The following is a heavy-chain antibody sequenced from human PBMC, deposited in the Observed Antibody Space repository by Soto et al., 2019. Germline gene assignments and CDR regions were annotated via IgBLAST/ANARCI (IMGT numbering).Heavy chain of an antibody. CDR1: GYTFTRSG. J-gene: IGHJ6*02. Sequence: QVPLVQSGAEVKKPGASVKVSCKASGYTFTRSGISWVRQAPGQGLEWMGWISTYNGDTNYAQTFQGRVTMTTDTSTSTFHMEVRSLRSDDTAVYYCAREGVAPYYYYGMDVWGQGTPVTVSS. D-gene: IGHD5-12*01. CDR3: AREGVAPYYYYGMDV. CDR2: ISTYNGDT. V-gene: IGHV1-18*01.